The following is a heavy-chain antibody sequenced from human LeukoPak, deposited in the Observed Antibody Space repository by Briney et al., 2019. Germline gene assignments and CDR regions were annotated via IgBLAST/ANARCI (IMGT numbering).Heavy chain of an antibody. V-gene: IGHV4-34*01. J-gene: IGHJ5*02. CDR1: GGSFSGYY. Sequence: YPSETLSLTCAVCGGSFSGYYWSWIRQPPGKGLEWIGEINHSGSTNYNPSLKSRVTMSLDASKNQFSLELNSVTPADTAVYYCARGGNYWPQWWFDPWGRGTLVSVSS. CDR3: ARGGNYWPQWWFDP. D-gene: IGHD1-26*01. CDR2: INHSGST.